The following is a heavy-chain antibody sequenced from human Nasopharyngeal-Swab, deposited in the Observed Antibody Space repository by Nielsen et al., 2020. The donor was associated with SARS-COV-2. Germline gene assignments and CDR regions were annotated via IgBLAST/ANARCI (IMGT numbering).Heavy chain of an antibody. CDR3: ARGGIAAAGPYYYYGMDV. V-gene: IGHV4-4*02. CDR1: GGSISSSNW. J-gene: IGHJ6*02. D-gene: IGHD6-13*01. CDR2: IYHSGST. Sequence: SETLSLTCAVSGGSISSSNWWSWVRQPPGKGLEWIGEIYHSGSTNYNPSLKSRVTISVDTSKNQFSLKLSSVTAADTAVYYCARGGIAAAGPYYYYGMDVWGQGTTVTVSS.